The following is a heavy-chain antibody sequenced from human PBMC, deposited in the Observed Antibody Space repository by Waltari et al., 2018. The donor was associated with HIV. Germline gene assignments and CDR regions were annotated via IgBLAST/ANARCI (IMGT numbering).Heavy chain of an antibody. J-gene: IGHJ4*02. CDR3: RTSSDYGDPPVDY. CDR2: IKSKSDGGTT. D-gene: IGHD4-17*01. CDR1: GFTFSNAW. V-gene: IGHV3-15*01. Sequence: EVQLVESGGGLVKPGGSLRLSCAASGFTFSNAWMSWVRQASGKGLEWVGRIKSKSDGGTTYAAPVKGRFIISRNDSKNMLYLQMKSLKTEDTAVYYCRTSSDYGDPPVDYWGQGTLVTVSS.